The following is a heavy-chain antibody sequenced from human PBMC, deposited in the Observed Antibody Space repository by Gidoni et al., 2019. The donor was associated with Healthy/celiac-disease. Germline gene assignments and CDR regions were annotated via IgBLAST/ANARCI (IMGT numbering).Heavy chain of an antibody. CDR3: AKLGWRIAARGRTPDAFDI. CDR1: GSTFSSYA. V-gene: IGHV3-23*01. D-gene: IGHD6-6*01. Sequence: EVQLLESGGGLVQPGWSRRLYCAASGSTFSSYAMSWVRQAPGKGREWVSAIRGVGGRPYYADSVKVRLPISRNNSKTPLYLQMNSLRAEDTAVYYCAKLGWRIAARGRTPDAFDIWGQGTMVTVSS. J-gene: IGHJ3*02. CDR2: IRGVGGRP.